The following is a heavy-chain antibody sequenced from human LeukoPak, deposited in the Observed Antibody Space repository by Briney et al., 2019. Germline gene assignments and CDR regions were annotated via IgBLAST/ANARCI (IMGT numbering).Heavy chain of an antibody. V-gene: IGHV3-21*01. CDR3: ARDEGSQPRNDAFDI. CDR1: GFTFSSYS. J-gene: IGHJ3*02. CDR2: ISSRSSNI. Sequence: GGSLRLSCAASGFTFSSYSMNWVRQAPGKGLEWVSSISSRSSNIHHADSVKGRFTISRDNAKNSLYLQMNSLRAEDTAVYYCARDEGSQPRNDAFDIWGQGTMVTVSS. D-gene: IGHD1-14*01.